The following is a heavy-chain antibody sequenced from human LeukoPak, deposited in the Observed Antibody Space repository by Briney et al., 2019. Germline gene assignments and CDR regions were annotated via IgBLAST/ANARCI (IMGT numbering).Heavy chain of an antibody. CDR3: ARDLSSYYYYYMDV. V-gene: IGHV4-59*01. Sequence: SETLSLTCTVSGGSISSYYWSWIRQPPGKGLEWIGYIYYSGSTNYNPSLKSRVTISVDTSKNQFSLKLNSVTAADTAVYYCARDLSSYYYYYMDVWGKGTTVTVSS. CDR2: IYYSGST. J-gene: IGHJ6*03. D-gene: IGHD3-3*02. CDR1: GGSISSYY.